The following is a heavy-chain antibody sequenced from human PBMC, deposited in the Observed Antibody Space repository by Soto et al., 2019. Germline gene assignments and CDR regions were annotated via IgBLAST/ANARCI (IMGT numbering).Heavy chain of an antibody. Sequence: PGGSLRLSCVASGFTFSDYYMSWVRQAPGKGLEWLSYSSNSGTYTKYAGAVKGRFSISRDNAKNSLYLQINSLRGEDTAIYYCARSGDNYDVLDYWGQGSPVTVCS. J-gene: IGHJ4*02. D-gene: IGHD3-10*02. V-gene: IGHV3-11*06. CDR3: ARSGDNYDVLDY. CDR2: SSNSGTYT. CDR1: GFTFSDYY.